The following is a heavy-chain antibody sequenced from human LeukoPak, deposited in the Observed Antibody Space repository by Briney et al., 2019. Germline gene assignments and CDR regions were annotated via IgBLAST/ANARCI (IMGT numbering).Heavy chain of an antibody. CDR2: ISAFNGET. CDR3: ARDPSNTSGRYTYFDY. Sequence: GASVKVSCKASGGTFSSYAISWVRQAPGQGLEWMGWISAFNGETHYAQNLQGRVTMTTDTSTSTAYMELRSLRSDDTAVYYCARDPSNTSGRYTYFDYWGQGTLVTVFS. D-gene: IGHD3-16*02. CDR1: GGTFSSYA. J-gene: IGHJ4*02. V-gene: IGHV1-18*01.